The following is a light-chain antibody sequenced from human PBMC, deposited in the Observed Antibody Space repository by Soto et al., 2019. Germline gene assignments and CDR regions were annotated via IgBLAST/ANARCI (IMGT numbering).Light chain of an antibody. J-gene: IGKJ4*01. CDR2: RGS. CDR3: QQYGSSPLT. V-gene: IGKV3-20*01. CDR1: QSLSSRN. Sequence: ELVLTQSPGTLSLSPGERATLSCRASQSLSSRNLAWYQQKPGQTPKVLIYRGSNRATDIPARFSGSGSGTDLNLTISRLEPADFAVYYCQQYGSSPLTFGGGTKVDIK.